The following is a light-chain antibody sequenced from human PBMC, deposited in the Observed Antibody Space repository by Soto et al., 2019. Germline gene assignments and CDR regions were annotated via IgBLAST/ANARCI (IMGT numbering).Light chain of an antibody. CDR3: QQYNTYST. V-gene: IGKV1-5*01. J-gene: IGKJ5*01. CDR2: DAS. Sequence: DIKITQSPSTLSASVGDRVTIHCRASQSISRWLAWYQQKPGKAPKALIYDASTLRSGVPSRFSGGGSGTEFTLTISSLQPDDFATYYCQQYNTYSTFGQGTRLEIK. CDR1: QSISRW.